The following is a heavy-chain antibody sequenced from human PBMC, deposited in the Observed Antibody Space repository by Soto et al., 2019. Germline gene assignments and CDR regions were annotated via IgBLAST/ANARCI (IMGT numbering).Heavy chain of an antibody. Sequence: SETRSLTSSVVDGSSGSFCGSRIRQPQRKGLEWIGYIYYSGSTNYNPSLKSRVTISVDTSKNQFSLKLSSVTAADTAVYYCARGSGVVDAIGRYFDYWGQGTLVTVSS. CDR3: ARGSGVVDAIGRYFDY. D-gene: IGHD2-15*01. J-gene: IGHJ4*02. V-gene: IGHV4-59*12. CDR1: DGSSGSFC. CDR2: IYYSGST.